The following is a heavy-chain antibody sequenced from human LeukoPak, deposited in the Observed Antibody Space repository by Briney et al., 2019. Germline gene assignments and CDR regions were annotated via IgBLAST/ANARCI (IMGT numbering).Heavy chain of an antibody. Sequence: PSETLSLTCAVYGGSFSGYYWSWIRQPPGKGLEWIGEINHSGSTNYNPSLKSRVTISVDTSKNQFSLKLSSVTAADTAVYYCARGGYYYDSSGYYPSFHYYYYMDVWGKGTTVTVSS. J-gene: IGHJ6*03. V-gene: IGHV4-34*01. D-gene: IGHD3-22*01. CDR1: GGSFSGYY. CDR3: ARGGYYYDSSGYYPSFHYYYYMDV. CDR2: INHSGST.